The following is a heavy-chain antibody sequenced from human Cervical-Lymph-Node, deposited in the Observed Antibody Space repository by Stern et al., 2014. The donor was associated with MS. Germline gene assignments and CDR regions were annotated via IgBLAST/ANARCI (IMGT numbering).Heavy chain of an antibody. Sequence: QLQLQESGPGLVKPSQTLSLTCTVSGGSISSGDYYWSWIRQPPGKGLEWIGYIYYSGSPYYNPSLKSRVTISVDTSKNQFSLKLSSVTAADTAVYYCASANCSSTSCPNWFDPWGQGTLVTVSS. CDR3: ASANCSSTSCPNWFDP. D-gene: IGHD2-2*01. V-gene: IGHV4-30-4*01. CDR2: IYYSGSP. CDR1: GGSISSGDYY. J-gene: IGHJ5*02.